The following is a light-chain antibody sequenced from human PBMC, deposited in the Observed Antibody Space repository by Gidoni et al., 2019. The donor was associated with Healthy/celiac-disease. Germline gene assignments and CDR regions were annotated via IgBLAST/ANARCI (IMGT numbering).Light chain of an antibody. CDR3: QSADSSGTYMVV. Sequence: SYELTQPPPGSVSPGQTARITCSGDALPKQYAYWYQQKPGQAPVLVIYKDSERPSGIPERFSGSSSGTTVTLTISGVQAADEADYYCQSADSSGTYMVVFGGGTKLTVL. J-gene: IGLJ2*01. CDR1: ALPKQY. V-gene: IGLV3-25*03. CDR2: KDS.